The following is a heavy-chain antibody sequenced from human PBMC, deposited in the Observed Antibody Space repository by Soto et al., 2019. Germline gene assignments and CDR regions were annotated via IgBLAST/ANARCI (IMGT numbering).Heavy chain of an antibody. CDR3: ARDLGNDSSGYTYYYYGMDV. CDR2: INPSGGST. J-gene: IGHJ6*02. Sequence: ASVKVSCKASGYTFTSYYMRWVRQAPGQGLEWMGIINPSGGSTSYAQKFQGRVTMTRDTSTSTVYMELSSLRSEDTAVYYCARDLGNDSSGYTYYYYGMDVWGQGTTVTVSS. CDR1: GYTFTSYY. D-gene: IGHD3-22*01. V-gene: IGHV1-46*01.